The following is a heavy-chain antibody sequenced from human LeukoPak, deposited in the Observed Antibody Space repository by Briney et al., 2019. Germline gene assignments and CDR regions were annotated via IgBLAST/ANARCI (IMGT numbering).Heavy chain of an antibody. CDR3: ARDKAVAGSFDY. J-gene: IGHJ4*02. CDR1: GFTFSSYA. V-gene: IGHV3-30-3*01. CDR2: ISYDGSNK. D-gene: IGHD6-19*01. Sequence: PGGSLRLSCAASGFTFSSYAMHWVRQAPGKGREWVAVISYDGSNKYYADSVKGRFTISRDNSKNTLYLQMNSLRAEDTAVYYCARDKAVAGSFDYWGQGTLVTVSS.